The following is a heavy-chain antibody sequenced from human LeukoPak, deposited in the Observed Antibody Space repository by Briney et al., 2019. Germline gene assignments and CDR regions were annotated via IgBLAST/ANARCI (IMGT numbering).Heavy chain of an antibody. J-gene: IGHJ4*02. D-gene: IGHD2-15*01. Sequence: GGSLRLSCAASGFTFSSYAMSWVRQAPGKGLEWVSAISGSGGSTYYADSVKGRFTISRDNSKNTLYLQMDSLRAEDTAVYYCAKDPYPLKLLPVYFDYGGQGTLVTVSS. V-gene: IGHV3-23*01. CDR3: AKDPYPLKLLPVYFDY. CDR2: ISGSGGST. CDR1: GFTFSSYA.